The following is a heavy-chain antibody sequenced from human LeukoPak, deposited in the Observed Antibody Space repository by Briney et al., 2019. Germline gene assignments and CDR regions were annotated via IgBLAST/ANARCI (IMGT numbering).Heavy chain of an antibody. CDR1: GASISLYY. V-gene: IGHV4-4*07. CDR3: ARDSRTERPWYFDL. Sequence: KPLETLSLTCTVSGASISLYYWSWIRQPAGKGLEWIGRMSSSGSTNYNPSLKSRVTMSVDTSKNQFSLDLSSVAAADTAVYYCARDSRTERPWYFDLWGRGTLVTVSS. D-gene: IGHD3/OR15-3a*01. CDR2: MSSSGST. J-gene: IGHJ2*01.